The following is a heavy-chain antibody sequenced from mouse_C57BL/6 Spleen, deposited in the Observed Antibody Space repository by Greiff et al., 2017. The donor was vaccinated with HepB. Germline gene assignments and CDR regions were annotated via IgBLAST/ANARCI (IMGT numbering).Heavy chain of an antibody. CDR2: IYPSDSET. CDR3: ARSSGNSAMDY. D-gene: IGHD1-3*01. Sequence: VKLQQPGAELVRPGSSVKLSCKASGYTFTSYWMDWVKQRPGQGLEWIGNIYPSDSETHYNQKFKDKATLTVDKSSSTAYMQLSSLTSEDSAVYYCARSSGNSAMDYWGQGTSVTVSS. J-gene: IGHJ4*01. V-gene: IGHV1-61*01. CDR1: GYTFTSYW.